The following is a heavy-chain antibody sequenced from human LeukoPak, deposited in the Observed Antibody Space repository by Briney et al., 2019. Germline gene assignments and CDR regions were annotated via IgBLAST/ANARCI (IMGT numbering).Heavy chain of an antibody. CDR2: ISYDGSNK. Sequence: PGGSLRLSCAASGFTFSSYAMHWVRQAPARGREGVAVISYDGSNKYYADSVKGRFTISRDNSKNTLYLQMNSLRAEDTAVYYCARDPVIDTVTTANYWGQGTLVTVSS. J-gene: IGHJ4*02. D-gene: IGHD4-17*01. CDR3: ARDPVIDTVTTANY. V-gene: IGHV3-30-3*01. CDR1: GFTFSSYA.